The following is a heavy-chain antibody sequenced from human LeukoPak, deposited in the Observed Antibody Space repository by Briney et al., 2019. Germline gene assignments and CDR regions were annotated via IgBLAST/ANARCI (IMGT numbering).Heavy chain of an antibody. CDR2: INPNSGGT. J-gene: IGHJ4*02. Sequence: VASVKVSCKASGYTFTGYYMHWVRQAPGQGLEWMGWINPNSGGTNYAQKFQGRVTMTRDTSISTAYMELSRLRSDDTAVYYCARDGESISSSWYPRYYFDYWGQGTLVTVSS. CDR3: ARDGESISSSWYPRYYFDY. D-gene: IGHD6-13*01. CDR1: GYTFTGYY. V-gene: IGHV1-2*02.